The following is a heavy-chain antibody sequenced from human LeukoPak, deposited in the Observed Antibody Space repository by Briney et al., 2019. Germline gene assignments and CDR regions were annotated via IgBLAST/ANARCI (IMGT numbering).Heavy chain of an antibody. Sequence: SETLSLTCTVSGGSISSSSYYWGWIRQPPGKGLEWIGSIYYSGSTYYNPSLKSRVTISVDTSKNQFSLKLSSVTAADTAVYYCARDKYEDDYGNGDAFDIWGQGTMVTVSS. J-gene: IGHJ3*02. D-gene: IGHD4-17*01. CDR2: IYYSGST. CDR1: GGSISSSSYY. V-gene: IGHV4-39*07. CDR3: ARDKYEDDYGNGDAFDI.